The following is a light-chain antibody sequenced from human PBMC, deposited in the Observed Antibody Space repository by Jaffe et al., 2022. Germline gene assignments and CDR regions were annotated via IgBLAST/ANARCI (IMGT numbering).Light chain of an antibody. CDR1: QSISSTY. Sequence: EIVLTQSPDTLSLSPGEGATLSCRASQSISSTYLAWYQQKPGQAPRLLIYGASSRATGIPDRFSGSGSGTDFTLTISRLEPEDFAVYYCQQYGRSPPLYTFGQGTKLEIK. CDR2: GAS. CDR3: QQYGRSPPLYT. V-gene: IGKV3-20*01. J-gene: IGKJ2*01.